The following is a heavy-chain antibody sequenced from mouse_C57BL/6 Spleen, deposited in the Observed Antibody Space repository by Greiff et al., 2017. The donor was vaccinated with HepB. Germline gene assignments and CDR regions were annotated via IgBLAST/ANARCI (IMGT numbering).Heavy chain of an antibody. CDR3: AFTTVVRYFDV. Sequence: EVKLMESGGGLVKPGGSLKLSCAASGFTFSDYGMHWVRQAPEKGLEWVAYISSGSSTIYYADTVKGRFTISRDNAKNTLFLQMTSLRSEDTAMYYCAFTTVVRYFDVWGTGTTVTVSS. V-gene: IGHV5-17*01. D-gene: IGHD1-1*01. CDR2: ISSGSSTI. CDR1: GFTFSDYG. J-gene: IGHJ1*03.